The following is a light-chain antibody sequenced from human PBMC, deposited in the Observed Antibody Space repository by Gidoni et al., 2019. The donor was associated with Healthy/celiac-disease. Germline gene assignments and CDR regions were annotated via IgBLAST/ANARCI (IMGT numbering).Light chain of an antibody. Sequence: QSALTQPPSASGAPGQSATISCTGTSSDVGGYNYAAWYQQLPGKAPKLMIYEVSKRPPGVPDRFSGSKSGNTASLTVSGLQAEDEADYYCSSYAGSHYVFGTGTKVTVL. CDR1: SSDVGGYNY. CDR3: SSYAGSHYV. CDR2: EVS. J-gene: IGLJ1*01. V-gene: IGLV2-8*01.